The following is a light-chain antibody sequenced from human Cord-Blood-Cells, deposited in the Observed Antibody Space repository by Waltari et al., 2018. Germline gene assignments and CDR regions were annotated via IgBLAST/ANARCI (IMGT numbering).Light chain of an antibody. V-gene: IGLV2-23*01. J-gene: IGLJ3*02. CDR3: FSYAGSSTWV. Sequence: SALPQPSSVSGSPGQSTTIPCHGPSSLVGCYTLVPWSQQHPGKAPKRMIYEGSKRPSGVSKRFSGSKSGNTASLTISGLQAEDEADYYCFSYAGSSTWVFGGGTKLTVL. CDR2: EGS. CDR1: SSLVGCYTL.